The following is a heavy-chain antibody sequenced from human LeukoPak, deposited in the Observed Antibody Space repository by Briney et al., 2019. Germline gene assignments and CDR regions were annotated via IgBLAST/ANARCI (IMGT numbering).Heavy chain of an antibody. CDR3: ARSPQYYYGSGSNYYYYMDV. Sequence: PSETLSLTCSVSSYSISRGHYWGWIRPPPGRGLEWIGIIYRDGDATYNPSLKSRVTISVDTSKNQFSLKLSSVTAADTAVYYCARSPQYYYGSGSNYYYYMDVWGKGTTVTISS. V-gene: IGHV4-38-2*01. CDR1: SYSISRGHY. J-gene: IGHJ6*03. CDR2: IYRDGDA. D-gene: IGHD3-10*01.